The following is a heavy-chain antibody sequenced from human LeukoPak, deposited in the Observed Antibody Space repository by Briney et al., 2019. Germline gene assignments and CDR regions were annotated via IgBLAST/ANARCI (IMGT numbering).Heavy chain of an antibody. V-gene: IGHV4-4*07. CDR2: IYTSGST. D-gene: IGHD6-19*01. CDR1: GGSLSSYY. CDR3: ARQRRLAVAGRVLQWFDP. J-gene: IGHJ5*02. Sequence: SETLSLTCNVSGGSLSSYYWSWLRQPAGKGLEWLGRIYTSGSTNYNPSLKRRVTMSVDTSKNQFSLKLSSVTAADTAVYYCARQRRLAVAGRVLQWFDPWGQGTLVTVSS.